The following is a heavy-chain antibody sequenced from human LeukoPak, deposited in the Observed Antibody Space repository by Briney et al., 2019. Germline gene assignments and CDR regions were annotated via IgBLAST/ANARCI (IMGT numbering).Heavy chain of an antibody. J-gene: IGHJ5*02. CDR2: IYPGDSDT. V-gene: IGHV5-51*01. CDR3: ARLATNWHGGVGNWFDP. CDR1: GHSFTSYW. D-gene: IGHD1-1*01. Sequence: GESLRISCKGSGHSFTSYWISWVRQMPGKGLEWMGIIYPGDSDTRYSPSFQGQVTISADKSISTAYLQWSSLKASDTAMYYCARLATNWHGGVGNWFDPWGQGTLVTVSS.